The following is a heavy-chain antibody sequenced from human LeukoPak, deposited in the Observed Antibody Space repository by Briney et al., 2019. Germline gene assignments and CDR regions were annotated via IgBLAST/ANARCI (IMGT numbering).Heavy chain of an antibody. CDR1: GFTFSNYD. Sequence: AGESLRLSCAASGFTFSNYDMHWVRQATGKGLEWVPSIGTVGDTYYSDSVKGRFTISRKNAKNSWYLQMSSLRAGDTAVYYCLRDCNNIRCSGARMDVWGQGTTVIVSS. V-gene: IGHV3-13*01. J-gene: IGHJ6*02. CDR2: IGTVGDT. CDR3: LRDCNNIRCSGARMDV. D-gene: IGHD2/OR15-2a*01.